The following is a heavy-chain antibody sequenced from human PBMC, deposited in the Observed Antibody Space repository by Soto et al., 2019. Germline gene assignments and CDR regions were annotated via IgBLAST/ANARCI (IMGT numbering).Heavy chain of an antibody. J-gene: IGHJ6*02. V-gene: IGHV3-73*02. CDR3: VGGVWFVVNYGMDV. CDR2: TRNKANNYAT. D-gene: IGHD2-8*02. CDR1: GFTFSDSA. Sequence: EVQLVESGGGLVQPGGSLKLSCAASGFTFSDSAVHWVRQASGKGLEWVGRTRNKANNYATAYAASVKGRFTISRDDSKTTAYLQMNSLETEDTAVYHCVGGVWFVVNYGMDVWGQGNTVTVSS.